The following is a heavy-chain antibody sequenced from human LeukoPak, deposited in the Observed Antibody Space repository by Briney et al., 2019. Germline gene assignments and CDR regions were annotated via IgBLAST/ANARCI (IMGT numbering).Heavy chain of an antibody. CDR1: GFTFSSHW. Sequence: GGSLRLSCAASGFTFSSHWMSWVRQAPGKGLEWVANINQDGSEKYYVDSVKGRFTISRDNAKNSLYLQMNSLRAEDTAVYYCARDKKAGGRKFDYWGQGTLVTVSS. CDR3: ARDKKAGGRKFDY. J-gene: IGHJ4*02. D-gene: IGHD2-8*02. V-gene: IGHV3-7*01. CDR2: INQDGSEK.